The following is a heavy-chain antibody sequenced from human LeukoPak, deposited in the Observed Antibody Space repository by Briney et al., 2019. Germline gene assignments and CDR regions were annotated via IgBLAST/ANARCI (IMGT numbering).Heavy chain of an antibody. Sequence: ASETLSLTCAVYGGSFSGYYWSWIRQPPGKGLEWIGEINHSGSTNYNPSLKSRVTISVDTSKNQFSLKLSSVTAADTAVYYCARGIGHYDFWSGYYTGMWFDPWGQGTLVTVSS. CDR2: INHSGST. J-gene: IGHJ5*02. CDR3: ARGIGHYDFWSGYYTGMWFDP. CDR1: GGSFSGYY. D-gene: IGHD3-3*01. V-gene: IGHV4-34*01.